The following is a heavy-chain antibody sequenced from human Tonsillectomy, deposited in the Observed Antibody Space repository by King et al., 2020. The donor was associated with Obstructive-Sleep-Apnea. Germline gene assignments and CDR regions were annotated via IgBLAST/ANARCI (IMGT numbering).Heavy chain of an antibody. D-gene: IGHD3-16*01. J-gene: IGHJ5*02. CDR3: AGDVTWGWFDP. V-gene: IGHV1-8*01. Sequence: VQLVESGAEVKKPGASVKVSCKASGYTFTSYDINWVRQARGQGLEWVGGMNPNSVNRGDAQKFQGRVTMTRNTSIRPAYMELSSLRPEDTAVYYCAGDVTWGWFDPWGQGTLVTVAS. CDR2: MNPNSVNR. CDR1: GYTFTSYD.